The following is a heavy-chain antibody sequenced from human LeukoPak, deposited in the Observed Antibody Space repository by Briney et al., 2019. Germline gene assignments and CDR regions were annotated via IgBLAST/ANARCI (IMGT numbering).Heavy chain of an antibody. V-gene: IGHV3-30*02. CDR2: IRYDGSNK. J-gene: IGHJ4*02. Sequence: PGGSLRLSCAASGFTFSSYGMRWVRQAPGKGLEWVAFIRYDGSNKYYADSVKGRFTISRDNSKNTLYLQMNSLRAEDTAVYYCAKDEYYDSSGYQTGNYWGQGTLVTVPS. D-gene: IGHD3-22*01. CDR1: GFTFSSYG. CDR3: AKDEYYDSSGYQTGNY.